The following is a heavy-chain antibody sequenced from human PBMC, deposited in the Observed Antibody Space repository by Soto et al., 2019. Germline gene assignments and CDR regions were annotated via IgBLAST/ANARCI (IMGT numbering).Heavy chain of an antibody. CDR1: GFTFSSYW. Sequence: GGSLRLSCAASGFTFSSYWMHWVRQAPGKGLVWVSRINSDGSSTSYADSVKGRFTISRDNAKNTLYLQMNSLRAEDTAVYYCARGFRRWELLRVADFDYWGQGTLVTVSS. J-gene: IGHJ4*02. V-gene: IGHV3-74*01. CDR2: INSDGSST. CDR3: ARGFRRWELLRVADFDY. D-gene: IGHD1-26*01.